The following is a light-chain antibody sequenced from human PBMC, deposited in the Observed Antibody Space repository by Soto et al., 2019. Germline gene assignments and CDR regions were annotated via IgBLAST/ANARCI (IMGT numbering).Light chain of an antibody. CDR2: GAS. CDR1: QSVSSSY. J-gene: IGKJ1*01. Sequence: EIVLTQSPGTLSLSPGERASLSCRASQSVSSSYLAWYQQKPGQAPRLLIYGASSRATGIPDRFSGSGSGTDFTLTISRLEPEDFAVYYCQQYGSSLRTFGQWTKVDIK. CDR3: QQYGSSLRT. V-gene: IGKV3-20*01.